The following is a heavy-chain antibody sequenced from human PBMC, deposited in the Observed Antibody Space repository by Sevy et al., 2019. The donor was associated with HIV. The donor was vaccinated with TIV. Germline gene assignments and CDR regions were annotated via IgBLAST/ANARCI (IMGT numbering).Heavy chain of an antibody. CDR1: GFTFSSFA. CDR3: SKVLPRVYFRIDV. CDR2: ISDSGTST. J-gene: IGHJ6*02. Sequence: GGSLRLSCAASGFTFSSFAMSWVRQAPGKGLEWVSVISDSGTSTYYADSVKGQFTISRDNSKNTLYLQMNSLRAGDKAVDYCSKVLPRVYFRIDVWGQGTTVTVSS. V-gene: IGHV3-23*01.